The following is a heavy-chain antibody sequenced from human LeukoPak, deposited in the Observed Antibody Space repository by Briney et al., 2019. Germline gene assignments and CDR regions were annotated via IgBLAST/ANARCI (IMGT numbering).Heavy chain of an antibody. Sequence: ASVKVSCKASGYTFTGYYMHWVRQAPGQGLEWMGIINPSGGSTSYAQKFQGRVTMTRDMSTSTVYMELSSLRSEDTAVYYCASLGYCSSTSCNGVDYWGQGTLVTVSS. D-gene: IGHD2-2*01. J-gene: IGHJ4*02. CDR2: INPSGGST. V-gene: IGHV1-46*01. CDR3: ASLGYCSSTSCNGVDY. CDR1: GYTFTGYY.